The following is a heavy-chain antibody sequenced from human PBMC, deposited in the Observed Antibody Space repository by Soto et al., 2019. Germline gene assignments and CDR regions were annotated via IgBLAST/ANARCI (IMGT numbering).Heavy chain of an antibody. V-gene: IGHV5-51*01. CDR3: ARGPRVYYYYGMDV. J-gene: IGHJ6*02. CDR2: IYPGDSDT. CDR1: GYSFTSYW. Sequence: GESLKISCKGSGYSFTSYWIGWVRQMPGKGLEWMGIIYPGDSDTRYNPSLKSRVTISVDRSKNQFSLKLSSVTAADTAVYYCARGPRVYYYYGMDVWGQGTTVTVSS.